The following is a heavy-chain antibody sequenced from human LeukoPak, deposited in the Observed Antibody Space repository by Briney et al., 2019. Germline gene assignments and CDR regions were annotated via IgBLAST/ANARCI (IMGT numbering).Heavy chain of an antibody. V-gene: IGHV3-9*01. J-gene: IGHJ3*01. Sequence: PGGSLRLSCAASGFSFEDYAMHWVRQVPGKGLEWVSGISWNSYNIAYPASVKGRFTISRDNAKNSLDLHLTSLTPEDTALYYCVKDHGDYVEGAFDVWGQGTMVTVSS. CDR1: GFSFEDYA. D-gene: IGHD4-17*01. CDR2: ISWNSYNI. CDR3: VKDHGDYVEGAFDV.